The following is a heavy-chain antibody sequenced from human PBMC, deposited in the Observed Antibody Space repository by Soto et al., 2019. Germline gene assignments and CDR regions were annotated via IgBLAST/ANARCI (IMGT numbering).Heavy chain of an antibody. CDR1: GSAITRYY. J-gene: IGHJ6*02. CDR2: INPGGGSA. CDR3: ARDTSGWSLIGLAV. D-gene: IGHD6-19*01. V-gene: IGHV1-46*01. Sequence: QVDLVQSGAEVKKPGASVTISCKASGSAITRYYIHWMRQAPGRGLEWMGIINPGGGSASYAQNLKDGVTIDKDTSTGTVYIDLRSLRTEDTAVYYCARDTSGWSLIGLAVWGPGTTVNVS.